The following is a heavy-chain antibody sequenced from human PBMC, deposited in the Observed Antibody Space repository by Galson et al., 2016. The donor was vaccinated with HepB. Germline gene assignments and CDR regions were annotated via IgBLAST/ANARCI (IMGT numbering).Heavy chain of an antibody. CDR3: ARDTFPVGHCTSTNCYAEGGYYYYYGMDV. D-gene: IGHD2-2*01. J-gene: IGHJ6*04. V-gene: IGHV3-21*06. CDR1: GFTFSSYN. Sequence: SLRLSCAASGFTFSSYNMNWVRQAPGKGLEWVSSISISSTYIYYADSVNGRFTISRDNARNSLYLQMNSLRAEDTAVYYCARDTFPVGHCTSTNCYAEGGYYYYYGMDVWGKGTTVTVSS. CDR2: ISISSTYI.